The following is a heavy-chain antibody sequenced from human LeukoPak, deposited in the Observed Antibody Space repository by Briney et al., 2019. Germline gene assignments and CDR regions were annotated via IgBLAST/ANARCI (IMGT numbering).Heavy chain of an antibody. CDR2: INPHSGGT. Sequence: PGASVKVSCKASGYTFTGYYMHWVRQAPGQGLEWMGYINPHSGGTSSPQKFQGRVTMTTDTSISAAYMELSSLISDDTAMYYCVREGNELLSKNFDYWGQGTLVTVSS. J-gene: IGHJ4*02. CDR1: GYTFTGYY. CDR3: VREGNELLSKNFDY. D-gene: IGHD2-21*02. V-gene: IGHV1-2*02.